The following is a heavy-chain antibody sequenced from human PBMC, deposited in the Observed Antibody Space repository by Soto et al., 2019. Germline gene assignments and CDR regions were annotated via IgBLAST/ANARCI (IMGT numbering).Heavy chain of an antibody. CDR1: GFTFSSYW. CDR2: IKQDGSEK. D-gene: IGHD2-15*01. V-gene: IGHV3-7*01. J-gene: IGHJ6*02. CDR3: ARDSYGGKSGYYYYGMDV. Sequence: EVQLVESGGGLVQPGGSLRLSCAASGFTFSSYWMSWVRQAPGKGLEWVANIKQDGSEKYYVDSVKGRFTISRDNAKNSLYLQMNSLRAEDTAVYYCARDSYGGKSGYYYYGMDVWGQGTTVTVSS.